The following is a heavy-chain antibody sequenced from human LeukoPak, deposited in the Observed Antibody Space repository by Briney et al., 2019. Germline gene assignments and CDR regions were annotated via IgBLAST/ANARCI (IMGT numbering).Heavy chain of an antibody. CDR1: GFTFSSYW. CDR2: INTDGSTT. CDR3: ARDKGYYYDSSGYYGYFDN. V-gene: IGHV3-74*01. Sequence: GGSLRLSCAASGFTFSSYWMHWVRQAPGKGLVWVSRINTDGSTTSYADSVKGRFTISRDNAKNTLYLQMNSLRVEDTAVYYCARDKGYYYDSSGYYGYFDNWGQGALVTVSS. D-gene: IGHD3-22*01. J-gene: IGHJ4*02.